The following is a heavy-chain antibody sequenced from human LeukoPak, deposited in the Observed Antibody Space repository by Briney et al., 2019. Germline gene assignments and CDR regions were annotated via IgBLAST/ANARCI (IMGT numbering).Heavy chain of an antibody. CDR2: ILRNSDGGTT. Sequence: PGGSLRLSCAASGFSFTNAWMTWVRRAPGKGLEWVGRILRNSDGGTTQYAESVKARFTISRDDSKSTLYLQMNSLETEDTAIYYCTMYINGAGDYWGQGTLVTVSS. J-gene: IGHJ4*02. D-gene: IGHD1-20*01. V-gene: IGHV3-15*01. CDR1: GFSFTNAW. CDR3: TMYINGAGDY.